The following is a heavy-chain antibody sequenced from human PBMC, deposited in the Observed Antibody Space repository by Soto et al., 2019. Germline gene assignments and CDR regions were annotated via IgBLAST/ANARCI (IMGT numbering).Heavy chain of an antibody. Sequence: QVQLVQSGAEVKKPGSSVKVSCKASGGTFSSHVFNWVRQAPGQGLEWMGGIMPIIGTANYEQKFQGRVTITAEESTSKAYMELSILRSEDTAVYYCARDLEFRDGNISHLDYWGQGTLVTVSS. D-gene: IGHD1-1*01. V-gene: IGHV1-69*01. CDR3: ARDLEFRDGNISHLDY. J-gene: IGHJ4*02. CDR2: IMPIIGTA. CDR1: GGTFSSHV.